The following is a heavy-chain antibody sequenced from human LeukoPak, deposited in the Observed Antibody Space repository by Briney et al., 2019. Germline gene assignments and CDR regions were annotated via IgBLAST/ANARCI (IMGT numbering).Heavy chain of an antibody. Sequence: GGSLRLSCAASGFTFSDYYMSWIRQAPGKGLEWVSYISSSSSYTNYADSVKGRSTISRDNAKNSLYLQMNSLRAEDTAVYYCARVPIVVVPAAQTYYFDYWGQGTLVTVSS. V-gene: IGHV3-11*06. J-gene: IGHJ4*02. D-gene: IGHD2-2*01. CDR2: ISSSSSYT. CDR3: ARVPIVVVPAAQTYYFDY. CDR1: GFTFSDYY.